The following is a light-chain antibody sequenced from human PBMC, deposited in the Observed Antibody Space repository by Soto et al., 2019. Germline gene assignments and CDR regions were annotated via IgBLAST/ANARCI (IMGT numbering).Light chain of an antibody. J-gene: IGLJ2*01. CDR1: SGHSTYI. Sequence: QLVLTQSSSASASLGSSVKLTCTLSSGHSTYIIAWHQQQPGKDPRYLMKVERSGSYNKGSGVPDRFSGSSSGADRYLTISNLQFEDEADYYCETWDSNTHKVFGGGTKLTVL. V-gene: IGLV4-60*02. CDR2: VERSGSY. CDR3: ETWDSNTHKV.